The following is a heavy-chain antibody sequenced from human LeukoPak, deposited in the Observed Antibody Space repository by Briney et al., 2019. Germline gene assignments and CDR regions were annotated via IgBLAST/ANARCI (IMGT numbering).Heavy chain of an antibody. CDR1: GGSISTGYNY. Sequence: SSETLSLTCSVSGGSISTGYNYWGWIRQPPGKGLEWIASMFFSGNTYYNPSLKSRVTMSVDTSKNQVFLNLRSVTAADTAVYYCARHGSGHYAPMDVWGKGTMATISS. J-gene: IGHJ6*04. D-gene: IGHD4-17*01. CDR2: MFFSGNT. V-gene: IGHV4-39*01. CDR3: ARHGSGHYAPMDV.